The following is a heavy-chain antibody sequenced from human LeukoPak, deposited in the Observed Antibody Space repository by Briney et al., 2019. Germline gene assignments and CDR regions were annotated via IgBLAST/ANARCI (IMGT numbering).Heavy chain of an antibody. Sequence: PGGSLRLSCAASGFTFSSYSMNWVRQAPGKGLEWVSIIYDGGSTYYADSVKGRFTISRDNSKNSLYLLLNSLRGEDTAMYYCVRGGTGYTGSWHHSDSWGQGTPVTVSS. CDR1: GFTFSSYS. CDR2: IYDGGST. V-gene: IGHV3-53*01. J-gene: IGHJ4*02. CDR3: VRGGTGYTGSWHHSDS. D-gene: IGHD6-13*01.